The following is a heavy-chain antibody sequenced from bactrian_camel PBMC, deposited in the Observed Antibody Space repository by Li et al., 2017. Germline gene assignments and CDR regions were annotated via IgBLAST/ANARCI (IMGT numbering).Heavy chain of an antibody. CDR3: ARGNAFAAGKRVLDSSNYNY. J-gene: IGHJ4*01. V-gene: IGHV3S63*01. Sequence: QVQLVESGGGSVQAGGSLRLSCEFSGNTNADYCMGWFRQAPGKEREGVAAIATPDGREYYHDSVKGRFTISRDVAKKTLYLQMDSLKPEDTAMYYCARGNAFAAGKRVLDSSNYNYWGQGTQVTVS. CDR2: IATPDGRE. D-gene: IGHD2*01. CDR1: GNTNADYC.